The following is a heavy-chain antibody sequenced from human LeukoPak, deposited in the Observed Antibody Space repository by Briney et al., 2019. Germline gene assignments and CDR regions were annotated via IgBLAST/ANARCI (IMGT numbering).Heavy chain of an antibody. D-gene: IGHD1-26*01. J-gene: IGHJ4*02. CDR1: GYTFPSYG. CDR3: ARDELLRCDY. V-gene: IGHV1-18*01. Sequence: ASVTVSCKASGYTFPSYGSSWVRQAPGQGLECMRWISAYNGNTNYAQILQGRVTMTTDTSTSTAYMELRGLRSDDTAVYYCARDELLRCDYWGQGTLVTVSS. CDR2: ISAYNGNT.